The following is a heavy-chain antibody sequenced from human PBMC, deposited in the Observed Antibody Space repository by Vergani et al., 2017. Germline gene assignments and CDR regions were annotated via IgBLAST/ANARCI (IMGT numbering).Heavy chain of an antibody. Sequence: VEAGGGLVQPGGSLRLSCTASGFTFQAFAFHWVRQVSGRGLEGGSGLFWGSGNIGYADSVRGRFTISRDNAKNSLYLQMNNLRPEDTALYYCVKDCGDTTAASAFWGQGTLVTVSS. J-gene: IGHJ4*02. CDR1: GFTFQAFA. CDR3: VKDCGDTTAASAF. D-gene: IGHD2-2*01. CDR2: LFWGSGNI. V-gene: IGHV3-9*01.